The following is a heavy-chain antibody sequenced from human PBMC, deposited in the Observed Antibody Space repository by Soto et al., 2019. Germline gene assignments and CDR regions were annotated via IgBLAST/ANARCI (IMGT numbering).Heavy chain of an antibody. J-gene: IGHJ6*04. Sequence: ASVKVSCKASGYTFTGYYMPWVRQAPGQGLEWMGWINPNSGGTNYAQKFQGWVTMTRDTSISTAYMELSRLRSDDTAVYYCARSGGRVPAAMSYYYYGMDVWGEGTTVTVSS. CDR2: INPNSGGT. D-gene: IGHD2-2*01. V-gene: IGHV1-2*04. CDR1: GYTFTGYY. CDR3: ARSGGRVPAAMSYYYYGMDV.